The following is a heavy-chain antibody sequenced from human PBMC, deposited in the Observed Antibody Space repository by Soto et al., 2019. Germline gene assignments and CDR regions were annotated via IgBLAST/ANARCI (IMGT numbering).Heavy chain of an antibody. J-gene: IGHJ4*02. Sequence: GWSLRLSCASSVFTFDDYAMQWVRQAPGKGLEWVSLISWDGGSTYYADSVKGRFTISRDNSKNSLYLQMNSLRAEDTALYYCAKDMGDSSGSLLDYWGQGTLVTVSS. CDR2: ISWDGGST. V-gene: IGHV3-43D*04. CDR3: AKDMGDSSGSLLDY. CDR1: VFTFDDYA. D-gene: IGHD3-22*01.